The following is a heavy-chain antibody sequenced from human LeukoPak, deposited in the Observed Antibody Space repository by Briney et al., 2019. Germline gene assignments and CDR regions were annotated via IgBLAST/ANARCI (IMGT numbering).Heavy chain of an antibody. V-gene: IGHV1-2*02. Sequence: GASVKVSCKASGYTFTGYYMHWVRQAPGQGLEWMGWINPNSGGTKYGQKFQGRVTMTRDTSISTAYMELSRLRSDDTAVYYCARAGDIVATADPGFFDYWGQGTLVTVSS. CDR1: GYTFTGYY. J-gene: IGHJ4*02. D-gene: IGHD5-12*01. CDR2: INPNSGGT. CDR3: ARAGDIVATADPGFFDY.